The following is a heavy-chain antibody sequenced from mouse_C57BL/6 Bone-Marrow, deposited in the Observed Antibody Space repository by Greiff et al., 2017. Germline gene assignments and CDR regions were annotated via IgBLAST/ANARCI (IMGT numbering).Heavy chain of an antibody. D-gene: IGHD1-1*02. CDR3: ARSFGGTSSY. Sequence: VQLQQPGAELVKPGASVKMSCKASGYTFTSYWLTWVKQRPGQGLEWIGDIYPGSGSTNYNEKFKSKATLPVDTSTSTAYMQLSSLTSEDSAVYCCARSFGGTSSYWGQGTLVTVSA. V-gene: IGHV1-55*01. J-gene: IGHJ3*01. CDR2: IYPGSGST. CDR1: GYTFTSYW.